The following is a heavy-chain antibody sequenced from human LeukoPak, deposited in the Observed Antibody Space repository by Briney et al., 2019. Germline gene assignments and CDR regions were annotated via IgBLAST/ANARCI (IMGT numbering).Heavy chain of an antibody. D-gene: IGHD1-26*01. CDR2: ISAYNGNT. CDR1: GGTFSSYA. V-gene: IGHV1-18*01. J-gene: IGHJ4*02. CDR3: ARGHNLLLGMYYYFDY. Sequence: GASVKVSCKASGGTFSSYAISWARQAPGQGLEWMGWISAYNGNTNYAQNLQGRVIMTTDTSTSTAYMELRSLRSDDTAVYYCARGHNLLLGMYYYFDYWGQGALVTVSS.